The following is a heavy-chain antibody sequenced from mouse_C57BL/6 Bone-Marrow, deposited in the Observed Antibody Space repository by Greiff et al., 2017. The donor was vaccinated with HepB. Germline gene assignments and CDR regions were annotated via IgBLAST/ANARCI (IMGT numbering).Heavy chain of an antibody. CDR1: GYTFTDYN. CDR3: ARSVVARAMDY. Sequence: EVKVVESGPELVKPGASVKIPCKASGYTFTDYNMDWVKQSHGKSLEWIGDINPNNGGTIYNQKFKGKATLTVDKSSSTAYMELRSLTSEDTAVYYCARSVVARAMDYWGQGTSVTVSS. V-gene: IGHV1-18*01. J-gene: IGHJ4*01. D-gene: IGHD1-1*01. CDR2: INPNNGGT.